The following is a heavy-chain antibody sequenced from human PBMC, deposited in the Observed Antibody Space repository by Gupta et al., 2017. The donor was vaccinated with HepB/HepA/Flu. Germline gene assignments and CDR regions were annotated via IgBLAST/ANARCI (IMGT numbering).Heavy chain of an antibody. V-gene: IGHV3-23*01. CDR2: ISGTTSSI. J-gene: IGHJ4*02. D-gene: IGHD6-19*01. CDR3: ATGGGWYGYFDY. CDR1: GFPFSNYV. Sequence: EVQLLESGGGLVQPGGSLRLSCSASGFPFSNYVMSWVRQAPGKGLEWVASISGTTSSIYYADSVKGRFTISRDSSRNTLYLRLNSLTAGDTAVYYCATGGGWYGYFDYWGQGTLVPVSS.